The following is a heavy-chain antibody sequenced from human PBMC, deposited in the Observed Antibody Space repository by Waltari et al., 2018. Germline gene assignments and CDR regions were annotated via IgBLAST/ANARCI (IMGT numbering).Heavy chain of an antibody. CDR3: ARGEAYYDSRNSYYTVRYFGMDV. D-gene: IGHD3-3*01. V-gene: IGHV1-8*01. CDR2: MNPNRGVK. CDR1: GYTFTSYD. J-gene: IGHJ6*02. Sequence: QMQLVQSGAEVKRPGASVKVSCKASGYTFTSYDINWVRQATGQGLEWMGWMNPNRGVKGNAQKAQGTVTMTRNTSISTADMELSRLRSEDTAVYYCARGEAYYDSRNSYYTVRYFGMDVWGQGTTVTVSS.